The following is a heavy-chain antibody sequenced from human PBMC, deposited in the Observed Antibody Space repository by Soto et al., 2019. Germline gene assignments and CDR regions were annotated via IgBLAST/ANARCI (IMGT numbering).Heavy chain of an antibody. D-gene: IGHD6-19*01. Sequence: GGSLRLSCAASGFTFSSYEMNWVRQAPGKGLEWVSYISSSGSTIYYADSVKGRFTISRDNAKNSLYLQMNSLRAEDTAVYYCARAAVAGQVADCYYRMDVWGKGTTVTVSS. CDR3: ARAAVAGQVADCYYRMDV. CDR1: GFTFSSYE. V-gene: IGHV3-48*03. J-gene: IGHJ6*04. CDR2: ISSSGSTI.